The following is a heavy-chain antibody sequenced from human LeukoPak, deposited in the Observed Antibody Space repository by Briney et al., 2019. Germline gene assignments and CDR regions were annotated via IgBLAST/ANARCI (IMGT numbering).Heavy chain of an antibody. CDR3: ARWWGDRSVLDY. Sequence: ASVKVSCKASGYTFTGYYMRWVRQAPGQGLEWMGWISAYNGNTNYAQKLQGRVTMTTDTSTSTAYMELRSLRSDDTAVYYCARWWGDRSVLDYWGQGTLVTVSS. CDR1: GYTFTGYY. J-gene: IGHJ4*02. V-gene: IGHV1-18*04. CDR2: ISAYNGNT. D-gene: IGHD2-15*01.